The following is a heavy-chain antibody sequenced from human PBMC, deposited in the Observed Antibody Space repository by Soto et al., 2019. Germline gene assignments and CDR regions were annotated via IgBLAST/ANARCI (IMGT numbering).Heavy chain of an antibody. CDR3: ARMQQLSPAFDY. D-gene: IGHD6-13*01. CDR2: IWYDGSNE. CDR1: GFALSSFD. V-gene: IGHV3-33*03. Sequence: QVQLAESGGGVVQSGRSLRLSCAASGFALSSFDMHWVRQAPGKGLEWVAVIWYDGSNEYYADSVKGRFTISRDNSKNSLYLQMNSLRAEDTAVYYCARMQQLSPAFDYWGQGTLVTVSS. J-gene: IGHJ4*02.